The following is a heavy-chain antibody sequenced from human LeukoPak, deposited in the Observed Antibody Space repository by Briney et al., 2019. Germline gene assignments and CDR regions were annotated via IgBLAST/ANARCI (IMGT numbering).Heavy chain of an antibody. D-gene: IGHD2-15*01. CDR3: AREVNEPASTDAVDI. CDR2: IYHSGSA. V-gene: IGHV4-31*03. J-gene: IGHJ3*02. CDR1: GGSISSDNYF. Sequence: PSETLSLTCTVSGGSISSDNYFWSWIRQHPGKGLEWLGYIYHSGSAYYNPSLNNRLTISVDTSKNQFSLKLYSVIAADTAVYYGAREVNEPASTDAVDIWGQGTMVTVSS.